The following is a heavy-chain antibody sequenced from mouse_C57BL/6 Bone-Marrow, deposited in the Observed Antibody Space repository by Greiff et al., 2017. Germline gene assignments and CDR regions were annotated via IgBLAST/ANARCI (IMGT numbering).Heavy chain of an antibody. J-gene: IGHJ1*03. CDR2: IYPGSGST. CDR1: GYTFTSYW. D-gene: IGHD2-5*01. CDR3: ARPYYSNYSYFYV. V-gene: IGHV1-55*01. Sequence: QVQLQQPGAELVKPGASVKMSCKASGYTFTSYWITWVKQRPGQGLEWIGDIYPGSGSTNYNEKFKNKATLTLDTSSSTAYMQLRSLTSEVSAVDYCARPYYSNYSYFYVWGTGTTVTVSS.